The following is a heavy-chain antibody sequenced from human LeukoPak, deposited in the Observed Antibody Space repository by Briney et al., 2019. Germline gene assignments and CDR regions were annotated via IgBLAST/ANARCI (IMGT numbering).Heavy chain of an antibody. D-gene: IGHD3-22*01. CDR1: GFMFSSNW. CDR3: ARDDYYDSSGYYYDAFDI. J-gene: IGHJ3*02. V-gene: IGHV3-7*01. CDR2: IKQDGSEK. Sequence: GGSLRLSCAASGFMFSSNWMSWVRLAPGKGLEWVANIKQDGSEKYYVDSVKGRFTISRDNAKNSLYLQMNSLRAEDTAVYYCARDDYYDSSGYYYDAFDIWGQGTMVTVSS.